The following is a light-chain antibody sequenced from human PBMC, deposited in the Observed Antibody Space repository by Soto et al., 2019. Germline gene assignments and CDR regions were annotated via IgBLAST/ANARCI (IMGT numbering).Light chain of an antibody. CDR1: QSVSSN. Sequence: IVLTQSPGTLSLSPWERATLSCRASQSVSSNLAWYQQKPGQAPRLLIYDASNRATGIPARFSGSGSGTDFTLTISRLDPEDYAVYFCQQYDSIPPWTFGQGTKVDI. CDR3: QQYDSIPPWT. V-gene: IGKV3-20*01. CDR2: DAS. J-gene: IGKJ1*01.